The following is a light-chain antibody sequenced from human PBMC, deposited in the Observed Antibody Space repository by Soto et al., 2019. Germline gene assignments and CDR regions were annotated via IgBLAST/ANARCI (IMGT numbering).Light chain of an antibody. CDR2: AAS. Sequence: EIVLTQSPGTLSLSPGERATLSCRASQSVSSTSLAWYQRKPGRAPRLLMYAASTRATGIPDRFSGSGSGTDFTLTISRLEPEDFAVYYCQQYGISPKTFGQGTKVDIK. V-gene: IGKV3-20*01. J-gene: IGKJ1*01. CDR1: QSVSSTS. CDR3: QQYGISPKT.